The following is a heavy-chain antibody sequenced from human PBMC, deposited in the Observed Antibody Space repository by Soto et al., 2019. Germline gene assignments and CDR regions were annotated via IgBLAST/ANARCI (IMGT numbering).Heavy chain of an antibody. CDR2: IDPSDSYT. D-gene: IGHD6-13*01. J-gene: IGHJ4*02. Sequence: VQLVQSGAEVKKPGESLTISCKGSGYSFTSYWISWVRQMPGKGLEWKGRIDPSDSYTNHSPSFQGHVTISGDKSISTAYLQWSSLKASDTAMYYCARLQPAAGDNDLTFDYWGQGTLVTVSS. CDR3: ARLQPAAGDNDLTFDY. V-gene: IGHV5-10-1*01. CDR1: GYSFTSYW.